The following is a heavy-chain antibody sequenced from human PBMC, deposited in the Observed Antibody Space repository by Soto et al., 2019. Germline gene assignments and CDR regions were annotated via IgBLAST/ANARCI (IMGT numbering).Heavy chain of an antibody. J-gene: IGHJ4*02. D-gene: IGHD1-26*01. CDR1: GFIFSTYG. CDR2: ISYDEKNK. V-gene: IGHV3-30*18. CDR3: AKGGGGSYLYFDY. Sequence: GGSLRLSCAASGFIFSTYGMYWVRQAPGKGLEWVAVISYDEKNKYYADSVKGRFTISRDKSKNTLYLQMNSLRTEDTAVYYCAKGGGGSYLYFDYWGQGTLVTVSS.